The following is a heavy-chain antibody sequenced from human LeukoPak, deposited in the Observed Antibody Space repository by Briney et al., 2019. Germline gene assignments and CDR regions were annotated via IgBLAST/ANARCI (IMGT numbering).Heavy chain of an antibody. V-gene: IGHV1-18*01. CDR3: ARDSISSGWYIRDDY. CDR2: ISAYNGKT. CDR1: GYTFTSYG. D-gene: IGHD6-19*01. Sequence: ASVKVSCMASGYTFTSYGFSSVRQPPARGVEGVGGISAYNGKTNYAQKLQGRVTMTTHTSTSTAYMELRSLRSGDTAVYYCARDSISSGWYIRDDYWGEGTLVTVCS. J-gene: IGHJ4*02.